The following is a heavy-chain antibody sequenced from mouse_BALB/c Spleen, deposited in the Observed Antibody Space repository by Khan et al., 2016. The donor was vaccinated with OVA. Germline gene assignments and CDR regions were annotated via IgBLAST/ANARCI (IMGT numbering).Heavy chain of an antibody. Sequence: VQLQQSGAELVKPGASVKLSCTASGFNIKDNYMHWVKQRPEQGLEWIGRIDPANGNTEYDPKFQGKATITADTSSNTASLQLSSLTSEDTAVYYCARWPRGYWGQGTTLTVSS. CDR1: GFNIKDNY. CDR2: IDPANGNT. V-gene: IGHV14-3*02. J-gene: IGHJ2*01. CDR3: ARWPRGY.